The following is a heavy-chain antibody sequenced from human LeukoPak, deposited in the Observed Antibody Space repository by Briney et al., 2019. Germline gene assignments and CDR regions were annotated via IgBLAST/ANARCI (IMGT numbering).Heavy chain of an antibody. V-gene: IGHV4-39*01. CDR2: IYYSGST. J-gene: IGHJ4*02. CDR3: ARRAAAPTFDY. Sequence: NASETLSLTCTVSGGSISSYYWGWIRQPPGKGLEWIGSIYYSGSTDYNPSLKSRVTISVDTSKNQFSLKLSSVTAADTAVYYCARRAAAPTFDYWGQGTLVTVSS. D-gene: IGHD6-13*01. CDR1: GGSISSYY.